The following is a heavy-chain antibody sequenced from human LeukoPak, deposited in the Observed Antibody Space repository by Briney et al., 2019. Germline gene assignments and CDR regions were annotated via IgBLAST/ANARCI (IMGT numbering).Heavy chain of an antibody. J-gene: IGHJ6*02. CDR1: GYTFTSYG. CDR3: ARDYCSSTSCYTYYYYYGMDV. V-gene: IGHV1-18*01. Sequence: ASVKVSCKASGYTFTSYGISWVRQAPGQGLEWMGWISAYNGNTNYAQKLQGRVTMTTDTSTSTAYMELRSLRSDDTAVYYCARDYCSSTSCYTYYYYYGMDVWAKGPRSPSP. CDR2: ISAYNGNT. D-gene: IGHD2-2*02.